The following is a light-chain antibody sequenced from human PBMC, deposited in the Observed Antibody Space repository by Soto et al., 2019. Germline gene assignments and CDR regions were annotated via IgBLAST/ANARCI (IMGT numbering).Light chain of an antibody. CDR1: QGIRSF. CDR2: AAS. J-gene: IGKJ4*01. Sequence: DIQLTQSPSFLSASVGDRVTITCRASQGIRSFLAWYQQKLGEAPKLLIYAASTLPSGVSLRFSGSGSGTEFTLTISSLQPEDVATYYCQHLNSYPRAHAFGGGTKVEI. CDR3: QHLNSYPRAHA. V-gene: IGKV1-9*01.